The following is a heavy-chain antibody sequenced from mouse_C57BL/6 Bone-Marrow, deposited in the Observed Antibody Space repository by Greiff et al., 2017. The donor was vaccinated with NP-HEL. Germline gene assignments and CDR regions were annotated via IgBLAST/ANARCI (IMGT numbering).Heavy chain of an antibody. D-gene: IGHD2-2*01. CDR3: ARDGYDEAY. J-gene: IGHJ3*01. V-gene: IGHV3-6*01. Sequence: VQLQQSGPGLVKPSQSLSLTCSVTGYSITSGYYWNWIRQFPGNKLEWMGYISYDGSNNYNPSLKNRISITRDTSKNQFFLKLNSVTTEDTATYYCARDGYDEAYWGQGTLVTVSA. CDR1: GYSITSGYY. CDR2: ISYDGSN.